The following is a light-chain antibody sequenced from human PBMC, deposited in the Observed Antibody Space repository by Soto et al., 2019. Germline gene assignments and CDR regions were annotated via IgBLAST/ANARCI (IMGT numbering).Light chain of an antibody. CDR2: DAS. CDR3: LQYNSYALT. J-gene: IGKJ1*01. Sequence: DIQMTQSPSYLSASVGDRVTITCRASQGVSNDLGWYQQKPGKAPERLIYDASSLQSGVPSRFSGSGSGTEFTLTISSLQPEDFATYYCLQYNSYALTFGQGTKVYIQ. CDR1: QGVSND. V-gene: IGKV1-17*01.